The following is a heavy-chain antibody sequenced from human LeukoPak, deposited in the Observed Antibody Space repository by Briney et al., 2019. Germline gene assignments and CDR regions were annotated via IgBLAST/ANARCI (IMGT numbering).Heavy chain of an antibody. D-gene: IGHD2-15*01. Sequence: ESGGSLILSCAASGFNFDDYTMHWVRQPPGRGLEWVSGISWNSDFIVYGDSVKCRFTISRDNAKNSLYLQMNSLRAEDTAVYYCASGSGYCSGGSCSDYWGQGTLVTVSS. CDR3: ASGSGYCSGGSCSDY. J-gene: IGHJ4*02. CDR1: GFNFDDYT. CDR2: ISWNSDFI. V-gene: IGHV3-9*01.